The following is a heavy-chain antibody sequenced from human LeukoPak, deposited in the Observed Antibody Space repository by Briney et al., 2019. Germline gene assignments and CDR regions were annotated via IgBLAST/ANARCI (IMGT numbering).Heavy chain of an antibody. CDR2: ISSSSSYI. J-gene: IGHJ3*02. D-gene: IGHD5-18*01. Sequence: PGGSLRLSCAASGFTFSSYEMNGVRQAPGKGLEWVSSISSSSSYIYYADSLKGRFTISRDSAKNSLYLQMNSLRAGDTAVYYCARDLTAHSYGYIEAFDIWGQGTMVTVSS. V-gene: IGHV3-21*01. CDR3: ARDLTAHSYGYIEAFDI. CDR1: GFTFSSYE.